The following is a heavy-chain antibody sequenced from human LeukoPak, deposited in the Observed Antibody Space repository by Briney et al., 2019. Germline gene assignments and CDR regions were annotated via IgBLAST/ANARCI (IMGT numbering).Heavy chain of an antibody. CDR3: ARDSYYYYYGMDV. Sequence: ASVKVPCKASGYTFTSYGISWVRQAPGQGLEWMGWISAYNGNTNYAQKLQGRVTMTTDTSTSTAYMELRSLRSDDTAVYYCARDSYYYYYGMDVWGQGTTVTVSS. V-gene: IGHV1-18*01. CDR1: GYTFTSYG. CDR2: ISAYNGNT. J-gene: IGHJ6*02.